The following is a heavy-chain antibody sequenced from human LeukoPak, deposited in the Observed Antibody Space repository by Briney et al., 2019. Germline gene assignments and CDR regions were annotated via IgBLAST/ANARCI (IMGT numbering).Heavy chain of an antibody. V-gene: IGHV4-61*02. CDR2: VYTSGST. J-gene: IGHJ4*02. D-gene: IGHD5-18*01. Sequence: PSETLSLTCTVSGGSISSGSYYWSWIRQPAGKGLEWIGRVYTSGSTNYNPSLKSRVTISIDTSKNQFSLNLSSVTAADTAFYYCARGGYRDGDAEWGQGTLVTVSS. CDR3: ARGGYRDGDAE. CDR1: GGSISSGSYY.